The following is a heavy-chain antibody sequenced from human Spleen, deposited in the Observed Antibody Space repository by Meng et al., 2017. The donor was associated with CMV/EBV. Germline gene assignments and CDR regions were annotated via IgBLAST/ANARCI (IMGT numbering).Heavy chain of an antibody. J-gene: IGHJ5*02. CDR3: ARDPDYYDSSGYYYSLGWFDP. Sequence: GESLKISCAASGFTFSSYWMHWVRQAPGKGLVWVAVISYDGSNKYYADSVKGRLTISRDNSKNTLYLQMNSLRAEDTAVYYCARDPDYYDSSGYYYSLGWFDPWGQGTLVTVSS. CDR1: GFTFSSYW. D-gene: IGHD3-22*01. CDR2: ISYDGSNK. V-gene: IGHV3-30-3*01.